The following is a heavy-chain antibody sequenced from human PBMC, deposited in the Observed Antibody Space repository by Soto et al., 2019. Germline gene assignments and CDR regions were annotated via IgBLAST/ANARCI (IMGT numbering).Heavy chain of an antibody. CDR2: IYHSGST. J-gene: IGHJ6*02. CDR3: ARGGGSSSLYYYYGMDV. V-gene: IGHV4-30-2*01. Sequence: PSETLSLSGAVSGGSISSGGYSWSWILQPPGKGLEWIGYIYHSGSTYYNPSLKSRVTISVDRSKNQFSLKLSSVTAADTAVYYCARGGGSSSLYYYYGMDVWGQGTTVTVSS. CDR1: GGSISSGGYS. D-gene: IGHD6-6*01.